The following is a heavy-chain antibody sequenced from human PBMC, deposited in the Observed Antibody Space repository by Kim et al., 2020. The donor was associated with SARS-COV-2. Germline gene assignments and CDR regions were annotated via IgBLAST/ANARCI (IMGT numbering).Heavy chain of an antibody. Sequence: GESLKISCQGSGYTFTSHWIVWVRQMPGKGLEWMGIIYPDASDTKYSPSFQAPVPLSPDKSVNTAYLPWNSLKDPDTALSSCTRRRGSGWFTSAWYFDL. CDR3: TRRRGSGWFTSAWYFDL. D-gene: IGHD6-19*01. J-gene: IGHJ2*01. CDR1: GYTFTSHW. V-gene: IGHV5-51*01. CDR2: IYPDASDT.